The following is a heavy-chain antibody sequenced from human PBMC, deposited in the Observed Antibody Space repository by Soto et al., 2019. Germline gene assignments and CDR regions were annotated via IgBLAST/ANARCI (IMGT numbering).Heavy chain of an antibody. D-gene: IGHD2-8*01. J-gene: IGHJ3*02. CDR3: ARLFGYCTNGVCYFDAFDI. V-gene: IGHV4-59*08. CDR1: GGSISSYY. CDR2: IYYSGST. Sequence: SETLSLTCTVSGGSISSYYWSWIRQPPGKGLEWIGYIYYSGSTNYNPSLKSRVTISVDTSKNQFSLKLSSVTAADTAVYYCARLFGYCTNGVCYFDAFDIWGQGTMVTVSS.